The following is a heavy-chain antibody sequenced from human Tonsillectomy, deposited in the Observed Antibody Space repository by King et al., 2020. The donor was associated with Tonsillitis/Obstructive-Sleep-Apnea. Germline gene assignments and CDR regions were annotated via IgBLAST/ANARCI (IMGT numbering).Heavy chain of an antibody. V-gene: IGHV1-2*02. Sequence: VQLVESGAEVKKPGASVKVSCKASGYTFTGYYMHWVRQAPGQGLEWMGWINPNSGGTNYAQKFQGRVTMTRDTSISTAYMERSRLRSDATAMYYCAREPLPAARYGHSYYYYYIMDVWGQGTTVTVSS. CDR2: INPNSGGT. CDR1: GYTFTGYY. D-gene: IGHD3-9*01. J-gene: IGHJ6*02. CDR3: AREPLPAARYGHSYYYYYIMDV.